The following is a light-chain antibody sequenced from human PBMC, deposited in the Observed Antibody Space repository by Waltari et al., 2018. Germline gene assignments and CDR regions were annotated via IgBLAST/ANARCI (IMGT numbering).Light chain of an antibody. CDR2: GSS. CDR1: QSLSSAY. J-gene: IGKJ2*01. V-gene: IGKV3-20*01. Sequence: EIVLTQSPGTLSLSPGARATLSCRASQSLSSAYLGWYQQKPGRAPRLLLHGSSSRATGGPDRVSGSGSGTDFTLTITRLEPEDFAVYYCQQYGSSSSSFGQGTKLEIK. CDR3: QQYGSSSSS.